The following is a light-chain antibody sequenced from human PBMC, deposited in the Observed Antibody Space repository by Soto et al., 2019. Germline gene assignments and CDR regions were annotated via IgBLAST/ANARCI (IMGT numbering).Light chain of an antibody. Sequence: QSVLAQPASVSESPGQSITISCIGTSSDVGAYDHVSWYQQHPGKAPKVIISKVSNRPSGVSTRFSGSKSGNTASLTISGLQTEDEAYYYCSSYTSSTTWVFGGGTKATVL. CDR2: KVS. CDR1: SSDVGAYDH. V-gene: IGLV2-14*01. J-gene: IGLJ3*02. CDR3: SSYTSSTTWV.